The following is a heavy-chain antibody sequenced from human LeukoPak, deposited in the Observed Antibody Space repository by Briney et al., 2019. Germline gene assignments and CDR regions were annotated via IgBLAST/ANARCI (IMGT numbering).Heavy chain of an antibody. D-gene: IGHD3-22*01. CDR1: GYTFTGYY. J-gene: IGHJ4*02. CDR3: AREIGYYYDSSGYYSDY. Sequence: GASVKVSCKASGYTFTGYYMHWVRQAPGQGLEWMGWINPNSGGTNYAQKFQGRFTMTRDTSISTAYMELSRLRSDDTAVYYCAREIGYYYDSSGYYSDYWGQGTLVTVSS. CDR2: INPNSGGT. V-gene: IGHV1-2*02.